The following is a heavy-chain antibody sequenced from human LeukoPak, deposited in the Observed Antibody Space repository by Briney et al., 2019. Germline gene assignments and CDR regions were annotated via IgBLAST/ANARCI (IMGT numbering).Heavy chain of an antibody. CDR2: IYTSGST. J-gene: IGHJ6*03. CDR3: ARVVGTAAAGTYYYYYYMDV. Sequence: SETLSLTCTVSGGSINSYYWSWIRQPAGKGLEWLGRIYTSGSTNYNPSLNSRVTMSLDTSKNQFSLKLSSVTAADTAVYYCARVVGTAAAGTYYYYYYMDVWGKGTTVTISS. CDR1: GGSINSYY. V-gene: IGHV4-4*07. D-gene: IGHD6-13*01.